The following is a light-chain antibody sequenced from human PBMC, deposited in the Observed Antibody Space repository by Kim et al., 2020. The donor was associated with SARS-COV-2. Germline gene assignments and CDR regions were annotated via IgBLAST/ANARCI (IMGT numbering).Light chain of an antibody. V-gene: IGLV6-57*04. CDR2: EDY. CDR3: QSYDSGTWV. Sequence: NFMLTQPHSVSESPGKTVTIPCTRTSDTSATNYVQWYQQRPGRAPTTVIYEDYQRPSGVPDRFSASIDISSNSASLTISGLKTEDEADYYCQSYDSGTWVFGGGTKLTVL. J-gene: IGLJ3*02. CDR1: SDTSATNY.